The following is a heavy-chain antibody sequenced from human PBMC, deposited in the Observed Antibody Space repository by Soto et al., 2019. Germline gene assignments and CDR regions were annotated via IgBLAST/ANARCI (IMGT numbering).Heavy chain of an antibody. Sequence: EVQLLESGGGLVQPGGSLRLSCAASGFTFSSYAMSWVRQAPGKGLEWVSAISGSGGSTYYADSVKGRFTISRDNSKNTLYLRMNSLRAEDTAVYYCAKGPHYYGSGTNPAFDYWGQGTLVTVSS. CDR3: AKGPHYYGSGTNPAFDY. D-gene: IGHD3-10*01. J-gene: IGHJ4*02. CDR1: GFTFSSYA. V-gene: IGHV3-23*01. CDR2: ISGSGGST.